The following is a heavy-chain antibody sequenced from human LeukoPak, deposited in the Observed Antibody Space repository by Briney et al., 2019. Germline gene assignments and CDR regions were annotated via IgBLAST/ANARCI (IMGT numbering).Heavy chain of an antibody. V-gene: IGHV3-7*01. D-gene: IGHD1-26*01. J-gene: IGHJ4*02. CDR2: INQDASTK. CDR1: GFTFSNTW. CDR3: ARDQSGSLDY. Sequence: GGSLRLSCAASGFTFSNTWMAWVRQAPGKGLEWVANINQDASTKHYVDSVKGRFTISRDNAKNSLYLQMNSLRAEDTAVDYCARDQSGSLDYWGQGTLVTVSS.